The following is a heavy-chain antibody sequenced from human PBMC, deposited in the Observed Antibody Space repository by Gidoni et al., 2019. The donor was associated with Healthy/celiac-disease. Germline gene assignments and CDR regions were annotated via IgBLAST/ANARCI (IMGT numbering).Heavy chain of an antibody. Sequence: QVQLVASGGGVVQPVRSLSLSCAASGLTVSRYAMHWVSQAPGKGLEWVAVISYDGSNKDYADSVKGRFTISRYNSTYMLYLQMISLRAEDTPVYYCARDRALSGYHGGNSGYYYYGMDVWGQGTTVTVSS. D-gene: IGHD2-21*02. V-gene: IGHV3-30-3*01. CDR2: ISYDGSNK. CDR3: ARDRALSGYHGGNSGYYYYGMDV. J-gene: IGHJ6*02. CDR1: GLTVSRYA.